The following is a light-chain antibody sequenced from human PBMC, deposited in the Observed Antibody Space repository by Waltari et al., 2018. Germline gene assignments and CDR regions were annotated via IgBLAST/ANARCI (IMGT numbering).Light chain of an antibody. CDR2: EVS. CDR3: TSYAGINTL. V-gene: IGLV2-11*01. CDR1: STDIGSYNF. Sequence: QAARTQPRSVSGSLGQSVTISCTGTSTDIGSYNFVSWYQQHPGTAPKLMIYEVSKRLSGVSDRLSGSKAGKTASLTISGLQAEDESDYYCTSYAGINTLVGGGTRLTVL. J-gene: IGLJ7*01.